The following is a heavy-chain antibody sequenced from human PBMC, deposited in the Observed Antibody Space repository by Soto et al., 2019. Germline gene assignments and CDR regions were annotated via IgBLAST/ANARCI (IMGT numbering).Heavy chain of an antibody. J-gene: IGHJ5*02. CDR3: ARSVDP. Sequence: SETLSLTCTVSGGSISSGGYYWILIRQHPGKGLEWIGYIYYSGSSSYNPSLKSRVTISVDTSKNQFSLKLSSVTAADTAVYYCARSVDPWGQGTLVTVSS. V-gene: IGHV4-31*03. CDR2: IYYSGSS. CDR1: GGSISSGGYY.